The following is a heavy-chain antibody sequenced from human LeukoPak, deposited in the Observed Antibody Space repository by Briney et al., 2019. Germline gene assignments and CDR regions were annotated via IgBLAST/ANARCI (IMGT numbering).Heavy chain of an antibody. V-gene: IGHV3-48*03. Sequence: TGGSLRLSCAASGFTFSSYEMNWVRQAPGKGLEWVSYISSSGSTIYYADSVKGRFTISRDNAKNSLYLQMNSLRAEDTALYYCARVKYSGSYPHDYWGQGTLVTVSS. J-gene: IGHJ4*02. CDR3: ARVKYSGSYPHDY. D-gene: IGHD1-26*01. CDR1: GFTFSSYE. CDR2: ISSSGSTI.